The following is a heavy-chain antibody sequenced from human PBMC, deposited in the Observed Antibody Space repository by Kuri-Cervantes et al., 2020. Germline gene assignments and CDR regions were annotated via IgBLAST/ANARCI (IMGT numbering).Heavy chain of an antibody. CDR3: ASQPLSRYYYYYMDV. CDR1: GFTFSSYS. V-gene: IGHV3-21*01. Sequence: GGSLRLPCAASGFTFSSYSMNWVRQAPGKGLEWVSSISSSSSYIYYADSVKGRFTISRDNAKNSLYLQMNSLRAEDTAVYYCASQPLSRYYYYYMDVWGKGTTVTVSS. D-gene: IGHD2-2*01. CDR2: ISSSSSYI. J-gene: IGHJ6*03.